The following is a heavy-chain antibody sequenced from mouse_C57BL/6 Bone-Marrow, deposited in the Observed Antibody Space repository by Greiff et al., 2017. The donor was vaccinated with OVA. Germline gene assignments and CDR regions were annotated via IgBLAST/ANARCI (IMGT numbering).Heavy chain of an antibody. J-gene: IGHJ3*01. CDR1: GYTFTDYY. CDR3: ARFHAWFAY. D-gene: IGHD1-2*01. Sequence: VKLMESGAELVRPGASVKLSCKASGYTFTDYYINWVKQRPGQGLEWIARIYPGSGNTYYNEKFKGKATLTAEKSSSTAYMQLSSLTSEDSAVYFCARFHAWFAYWGQGTLVTVSA. CDR2: IYPGSGNT. V-gene: IGHV1-76*01.